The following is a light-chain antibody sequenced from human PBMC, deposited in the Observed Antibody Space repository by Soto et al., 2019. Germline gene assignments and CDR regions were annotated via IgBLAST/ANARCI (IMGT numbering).Light chain of an antibody. CDR2: GDS. Sequence: QSALTQPPSVSGAPGQRVTISCTGSRSNIGAGYDVHWYQQLPGTAPKLLIHGDSNRPSGVPDRFSGSKSGTSASLAITGLQAEDEADYYCQSYDSSLSVLYVFGTGTKLTVL. CDR1: RSNIGAGYD. CDR3: QSYDSSLSVLYV. V-gene: IGLV1-40*01. J-gene: IGLJ1*01.